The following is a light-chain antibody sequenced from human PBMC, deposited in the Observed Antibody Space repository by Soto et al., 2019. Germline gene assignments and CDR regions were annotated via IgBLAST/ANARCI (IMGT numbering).Light chain of an antibody. J-gene: IGKJ1*01. CDR3: QQYNSYRT. CDR1: QSISSC. CDR2: DAS. V-gene: IGKV1-5*01. Sequence: DIQMTQSPSTLSASVGDRVTITWRASQSISSCLPWYKPQPGKAPKLVIYDASSLESGVPSRFTGSGSGSEFTLTIRSLQPGDFATYYCQQYNSYRTFGQGTKGDIK.